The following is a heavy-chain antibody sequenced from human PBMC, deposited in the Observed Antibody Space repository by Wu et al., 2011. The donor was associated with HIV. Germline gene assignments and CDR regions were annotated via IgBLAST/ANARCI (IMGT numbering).Heavy chain of an antibody. D-gene: IGHD2-21*02. Sequence: QVQLVQSGAEVKKPGASVKVSCKASGYIFTGYYMHWVRQAPGQGLEWMGWINPNSGGTNYAQNFQGRVTMTRDTSISTAYMELSRLRSDDTAVYYCASVVTGSYYYYGMDVWGQGTTVTVSS. J-gene: IGHJ6*02. CDR1: GYIFTGYY. V-gene: IGHV1-2*02. CDR2: INPNSGGT. CDR3: ASVVTGSYYYYGMDV.